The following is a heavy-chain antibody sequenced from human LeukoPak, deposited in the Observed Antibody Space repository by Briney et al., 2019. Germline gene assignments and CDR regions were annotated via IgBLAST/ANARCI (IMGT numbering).Heavy chain of an antibody. V-gene: IGHV3-13*04. Sequence: GGSLRLSCAASGFTFSAYDMHWVRQGTGKGLEWVSSIGTAGNTYYPGSVKGRFTISRENAKNSLYLQMNSLGAADTAVNYCARSLGHCTGDSCFFDYWGQGTLVTVSS. CDR1: GFTFSAYD. CDR2: IGTAGNT. CDR3: ARSLGHCTGDSCFFDY. D-gene: IGHD2-15*01. J-gene: IGHJ4*02.